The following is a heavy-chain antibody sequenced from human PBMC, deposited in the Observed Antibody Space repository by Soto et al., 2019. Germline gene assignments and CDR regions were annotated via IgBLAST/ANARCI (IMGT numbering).Heavy chain of an antibody. V-gene: IGHV4-59*08. Sequence: QVQLQESGPGLVKPSETLSLTCTVSGGSISSYYWSWIRQPPGKGLEWLGYIYYSGSTNYNPSLKSRVTISVDTSKNQFSLKLSSVTAADTAVYYCARTYSNYDYYYYYMDVWGKGTTVTVSS. D-gene: IGHD4-4*01. CDR1: GGSISSYY. CDR2: IYYSGST. J-gene: IGHJ6*03. CDR3: ARTYSNYDYYYYYMDV.